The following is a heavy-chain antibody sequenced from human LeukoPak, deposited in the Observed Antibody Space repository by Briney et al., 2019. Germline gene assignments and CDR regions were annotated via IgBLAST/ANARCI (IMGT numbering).Heavy chain of an antibody. CDR3: ARDPGSVWDY. V-gene: IGHV1-18*01. D-gene: IGHD3-16*01. CDR1: GYTFTSYG. J-gene: IGHJ4*02. Sequence: EGSLKVSCKASGYTFTSYGISWVRQAPGQGLEWMGWIIADNGNTNYAQKLQGRVTMTTDTSTSTAYMELRSLRSDDTAVYYCARDPGSVWDYWGQGTLVTV. CDR2: IIADNGNT.